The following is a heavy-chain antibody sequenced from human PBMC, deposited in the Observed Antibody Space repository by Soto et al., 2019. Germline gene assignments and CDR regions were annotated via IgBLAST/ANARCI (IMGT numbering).Heavy chain of an antibody. CDR3: ARERDSSGWYLLDP. Sequence: SETLSLTCTVSGGSISSYYWSWIRQPPGKGLEWIGYIYYSGSTNYNPSLKSRVTISVDTSKNQFSLKLSSVTAADTAVYYCARERDSSGWYLLDPWGQGTMVTVPQ. D-gene: IGHD6-19*01. V-gene: IGHV4-59*01. J-gene: IGHJ5*02. CDR2: IYYSGST. CDR1: GGSISSYY.